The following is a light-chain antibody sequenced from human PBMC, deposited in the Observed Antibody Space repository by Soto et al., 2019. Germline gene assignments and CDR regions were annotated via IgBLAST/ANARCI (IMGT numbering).Light chain of an antibody. CDR3: QQRSNWPPTWT. CDR2: DAS. Sequence: EIVLTQSPATLSFSPGQRATLSCRASQSVSSYLAWYQQKPGQAPRLLIYDASNRATGIPARFSGSGSGTDFTLTISSLEPEHFAVYYCQQRSNWPPTWTFGQGTKVDIK. J-gene: IGKJ1*01. V-gene: IGKV3-11*01. CDR1: QSVSSY.